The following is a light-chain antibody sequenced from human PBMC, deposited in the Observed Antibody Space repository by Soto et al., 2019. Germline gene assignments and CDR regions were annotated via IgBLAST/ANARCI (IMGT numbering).Light chain of an antibody. J-gene: IGLJ3*02. CDR3: CPYAGSYTWV. CDR1: SSDVGGYNY. V-gene: IGLV2-11*01. Sequence: QSALTQPRSVSGSPGQSVTISCTGTSSDVGGYNYVSWYQQHPGKAPKLMIYDISQRPSGVPDRFSVSKSGNTASLTISGLQAEDEADYYCCPYAGSYTWVFGGGTKLTVL. CDR2: DIS.